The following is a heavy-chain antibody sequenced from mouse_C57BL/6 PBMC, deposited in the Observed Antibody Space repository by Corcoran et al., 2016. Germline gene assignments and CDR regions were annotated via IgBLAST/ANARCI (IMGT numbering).Heavy chain of an antibody. CDR3: ARFLYSRDY. CDR2: INPNNGGT. V-gene: IGHV1-26*01. D-gene: IGHD2-1*01. Sequence: EVQLQQSGPELVKPGASVKISCKASGYTFTDYYMNWVKQSHGKSLEWIGDINPNNGGTSYNQKFKGKATLTVDKSSSTAYMELRSLTSEDSAVYYCARFLYSRDYWGQGTSVTVSS. J-gene: IGHJ4*01. CDR1: GYTFTDYY.